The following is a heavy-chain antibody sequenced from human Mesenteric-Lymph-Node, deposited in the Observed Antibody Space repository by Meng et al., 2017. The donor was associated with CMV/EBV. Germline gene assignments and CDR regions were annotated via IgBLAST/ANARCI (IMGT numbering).Heavy chain of an antibody. CDR1: GFTFSSYS. D-gene: IGHD5-12*01. Sequence: GGSLRLSCAASGFTFSSYSMNWVRQAPGKGLEWVANIHQYGSEKYYVDSVKGRFTISRDNANKSLFLQMNSLRAEDTAVYFCARSYTGHDFDYWGQGSLVTAPQ. V-gene: IGHV3-7*01. J-gene: IGHJ4*02. CDR3: ARSYTGHDFDY. CDR2: IHQYGSEK.